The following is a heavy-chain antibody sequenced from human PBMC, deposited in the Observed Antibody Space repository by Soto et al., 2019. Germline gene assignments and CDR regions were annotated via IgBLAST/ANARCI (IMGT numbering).Heavy chain of an antibody. CDR1: GYTFITYF. V-gene: IGHV1-46*03. D-gene: IGHD6-6*01. CDR3: ARSYISSSYWFDP. Sequence: ASVKVSCKASGYTFITYFMHWVRQAPGQGLEWMGVINPSRGTTTYAQKFQDRVTMTRDTSASTAYMELSSLRSEDTAMYYCARSYISSSYWFDPWGQGTLVTVSS. J-gene: IGHJ5*02. CDR2: INPSRGTT.